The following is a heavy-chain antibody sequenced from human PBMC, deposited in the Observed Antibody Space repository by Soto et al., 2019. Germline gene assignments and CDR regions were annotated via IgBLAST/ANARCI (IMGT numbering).Heavy chain of an antibody. CDR3: ARDGGGS. CDR2: INTDGSAT. V-gene: IGHV3-74*01. Sequence: GGSLRFSCAASGFSFSNYWMHWVRRLPGKGLVWVSRINTDGSATNYADSVKGRFTVSRDNARNMQYLQMNSLRAEDTAVYYCARDGGGSWGQGTLVPVSS. J-gene: IGHJ5*02. CDR1: GFSFSNYW. D-gene: IGHD2-15*01.